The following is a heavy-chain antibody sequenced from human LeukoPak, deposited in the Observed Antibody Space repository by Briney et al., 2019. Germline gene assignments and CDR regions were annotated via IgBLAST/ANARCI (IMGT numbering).Heavy chain of an antibody. CDR2: IYTSGST. CDR1: GGSISSGSYY. Sequence: TSETLSLTCTVSGGSISSGSYYWSWIRQPAGKGLEWIGRIYTSGSTNYNPSLKSRVTISVDTSKNQFSLKLSSVTAADTAVYYCASGKRGAFAIWGQGTMVTVSS. J-gene: IGHJ3*02. CDR3: ASGKRGAFAI. V-gene: IGHV4-61*02. D-gene: IGHD1-1*01.